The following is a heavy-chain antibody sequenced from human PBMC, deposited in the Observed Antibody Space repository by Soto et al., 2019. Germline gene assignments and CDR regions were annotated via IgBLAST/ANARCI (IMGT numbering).Heavy chain of an antibody. CDR1: GTSGNLY. J-gene: IGHJ5*02. Sequence: GTSGNLYCRRIRQHQGKGLEWIGYIYYSGSTSYNPSLRSRVTISVDTSKNQFSLKLSSVTAADTAVYYCARQAPHSSGWFWFDPWGQGTLVTVSS. V-gene: IGHV4-59*08. D-gene: IGHD6-19*01. CDR2: IYYSGST. CDR3: ARQAPHSSGWFWFDP.